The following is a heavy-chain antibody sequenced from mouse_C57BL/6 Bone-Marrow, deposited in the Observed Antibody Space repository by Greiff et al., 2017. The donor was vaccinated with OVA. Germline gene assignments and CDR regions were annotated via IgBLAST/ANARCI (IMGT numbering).Heavy chain of an antibody. CDR2: ISDGGSYT. Sequence: EVKLVESGGGLVKPGGSLKLSCAASGFTFSSYAMSWVRQTPEKRLEWVATISDGGSYTYYPDNVKGRFPISRDNAKNNLYLQMSQLKAEDTAMYYCARDRRGFITTVVAHWYVDVWGTGTTVTVSA. CDR1: GFTFSSYA. CDR3: ARDRRGFITTVVAHWYVDV. D-gene: IGHD1-1*01. V-gene: IGHV5-4*01. J-gene: IGHJ1*03.